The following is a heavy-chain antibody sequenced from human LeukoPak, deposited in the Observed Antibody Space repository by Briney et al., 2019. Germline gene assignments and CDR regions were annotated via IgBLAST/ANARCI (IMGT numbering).Heavy chain of an antibody. J-gene: IGHJ4*02. V-gene: IGHV3-30*18. CDR1: GFTFPTYG. D-gene: IGHD4-17*01. CDR2: ISYGGNKG. CDR3: AKDSTRDYGYYGMPES. Sequence: GGSLRLSCAGSGFTFPTYGMHWVRQAQGKGLEWVAHISYGGNKGYYIDSAKGRFTISRDNSKNMLFLQMNSLRIEDTGVYCCAKDSTRDYGYYGMPESWGQGTLVTVS.